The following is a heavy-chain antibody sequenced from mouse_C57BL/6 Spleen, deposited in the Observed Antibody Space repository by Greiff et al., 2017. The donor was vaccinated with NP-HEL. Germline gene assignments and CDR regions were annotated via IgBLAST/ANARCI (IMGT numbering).Heavy chain of an antibody. J-gene: IGHJ2*01. D-gene: IGHD3-2*02. CDR2: ISDGGSYT. CDR1: GFTFSSYA. CDR3: ARDGSSGYRYFDY. Sequence: EVKLQESGGGLVKPGGSLKLSCAASGFTFSSYAMSWVRQTPEKRLEWVATISDGGSYTYYPDNVKGRFTISRDNAKNNLYLQMSHLKSEDTAMYYCARDGSSGYRYFDYWGQGTTLTVSS. V-gene: IGHV5-4*01.